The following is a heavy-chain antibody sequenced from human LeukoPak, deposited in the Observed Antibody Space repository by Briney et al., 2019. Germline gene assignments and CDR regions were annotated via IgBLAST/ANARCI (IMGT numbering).Heavy chain of an antibody. D-gene: IGHD3-10*01. J-gene: IGHJ6*03. CDR3: ARHYGSGSRIYYYYMDV. Sequence: ASVKVSCKASGYTFSSYAMNWVRQAPGQGLEWMGWINTNTGNPTYAQGFTGRFVFSLDTSVSTAYLQISSLKAEDTAVYYCARHYGSGSRIYYYYMDVWGKGTTVTVSS. V-gene: IGHV7-4-1*02. CDR1: GYTFSSYA. CDR2: INTNTGNP.